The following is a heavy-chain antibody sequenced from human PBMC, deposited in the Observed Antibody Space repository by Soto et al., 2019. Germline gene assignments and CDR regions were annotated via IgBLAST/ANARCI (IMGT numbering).Heavy chain of an antibody. Sequence: LSLTCAVSGGSISSGGYSWSWIRQPPGKGLEWIGYMYHSGSTYYNPSLKSRVTISIDRSKNQFSLKLSSVTAADTAVYYCARGPGTMAKIDYWGQGTLVTVSS. V-gene: IGHV4-30-2*01. J-gene: IGHJ4*02. CDR2: MYHSGST. D-gene: IGHD3-10*01. CDR1: GGSISSGGYS. CDR3: ARGPGTMAKIDY.